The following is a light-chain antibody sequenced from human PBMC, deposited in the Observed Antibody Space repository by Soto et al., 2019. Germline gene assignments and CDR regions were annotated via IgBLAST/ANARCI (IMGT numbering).Light chain of an antibody. Sequence: EIVLTQSPGTLSLSPGERATLSCRASQSVSSNYLAWYQQKPGQAPRLLIYGASGRATGIPDRFSVSVSGTDVTLTIIRLEPEDVAVYYCQQYGNSLFTFGPGTKVDIK. J-gene: IGKJ3*01. V-gene: IGKV3-20*01. CDR1: QSVSSNY. CDR2: GAS. CDR3: QQYGNSLFT.